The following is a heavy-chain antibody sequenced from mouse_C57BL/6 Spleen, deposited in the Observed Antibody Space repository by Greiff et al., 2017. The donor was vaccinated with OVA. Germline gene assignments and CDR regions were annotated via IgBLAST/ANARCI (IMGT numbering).Heavy chain of an antibody. V-gene: IGHV1-64*01. Sequence: QVQLKQPGAEMVKPGASVKLSCKASGYTFTSYWMHWVKQRPGQGLEWIGMIHPNSGSTNYNEKFKSKATLTVDKSSSTAYMQLSSLTSEDSAVYYCARSQIYYYGSSYPSYWYFDVWGTGTTVTVSS. J-gene: IGHJ1*03. CDR1: GYTFTSYW. D-gene: IGHD1-1*01. CDR3: ARSQIYYYGSSYPSYWYFDV. CDR2: IHPNSGST.